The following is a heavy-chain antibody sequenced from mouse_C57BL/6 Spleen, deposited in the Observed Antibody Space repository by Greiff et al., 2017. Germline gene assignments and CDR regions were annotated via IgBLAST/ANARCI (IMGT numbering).Heavy chain of an antibody. Sequence: QVQLKESGAELARPGASVKLSCKASGYTFTSYGISWVKQSTGQGLEWIGEIYPRSGNTYYNEKFKGKATLTADKSSSTAYMELRSLTSEDSAVYFCAGYYGSTRFAYWGQGTLVTVSA. CDR1: GYTFTSYG. D-gene: IGHD1-1*01. J-gene: IGHJ3*01. CDR2: IYPRSGNT. CDR3: AGYYGSTRFAY. V-gene: IGHV1-81*01.